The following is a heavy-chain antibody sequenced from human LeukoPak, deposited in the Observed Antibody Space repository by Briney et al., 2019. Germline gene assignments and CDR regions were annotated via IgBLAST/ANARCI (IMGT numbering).Heavy chain of an antibody. CDR3: ARGGGLDV. Sequence: GSLRLSCAASGFTFSSYAMSRVRQAPGKGLEWISSISSSSSPIYYADSVKGRFTISRDNAKNSLYLQMSNLRAEDTAVYFCARGGGLDVWGQGATVTVSS. CDR1: GFTFSSYA. CDR2: ISSSSSPI. D-gene: IGHD3-16*01. V-gene: IGHV3-48*04. J-gene: IGHJ6*02.